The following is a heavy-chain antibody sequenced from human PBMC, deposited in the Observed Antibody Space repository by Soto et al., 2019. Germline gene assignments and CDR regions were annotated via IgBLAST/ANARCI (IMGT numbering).Heavy chain of an antibody. Sequence: SETLSLTCIVSGDSINSSDHYWSWIRQRPGKGLEWMGYIFYVGSAYYNPSLESRVSMSVDTSRNQFSLKLTSVIAADTAVYYCARAALYNRGHCWFDPWGQGTLVTVSS. D-gene: IGHD3-10*01. V-gene: IGHV4-31*03. CDR2: IFYVGSA. J-gene: IGHJ5*02. CDR1: GDSINSSDHY. CDR3: ARAALYNRGHCWFDP.